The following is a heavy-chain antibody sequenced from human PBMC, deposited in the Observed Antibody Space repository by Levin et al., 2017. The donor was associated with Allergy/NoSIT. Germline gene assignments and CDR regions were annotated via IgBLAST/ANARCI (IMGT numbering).Heavy chain of an antibody. V-gene: IGHV4-4*02. CDR1: GGSISSSNW. Sequence: SETLSLTCAVSGGSISSSNWWSWVRQPPGKGLEWIGEIFHSGSTNYNPSLKSRVTISVDNSKNQFSLKLTSVTAADTAVYYCARAQFDVTMVRGRFDPWGQGTLVTVSS. D-gene: IGHD3-10*01. J-gene: IGHJ5*02. CDR2: IFHSGST. CDR3: ARAQFDVTMVRGRFDP.